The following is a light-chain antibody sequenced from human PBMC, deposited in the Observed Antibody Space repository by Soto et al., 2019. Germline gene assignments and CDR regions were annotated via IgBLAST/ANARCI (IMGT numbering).Light chain of an antibody. CDR3: AAWDASLGGFYV. J-gene: IGLJ1*01. V-gene: IGLV1-44*01. Sequence: QSVLTQPPSASETPGQTVSISCSGSNSNIASNTVNWYQHLPGTAPKLLIYYNNQRPSGVPDRFSGSKSGTSASLAISGLQSEDEGDYYCAAWDASLGGFYVFGSGTKLTVL. CDR2: YNN. CDR1: NSNIASNT.